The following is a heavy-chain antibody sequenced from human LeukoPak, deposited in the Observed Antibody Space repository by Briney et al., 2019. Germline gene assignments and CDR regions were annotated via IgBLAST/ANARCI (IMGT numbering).Heavy chain of an antibody. CDR3: AREYTSSDYYYMDV. CDR2: IYYSGST. CDR1: GGSISSYY. J-gene: IGHJ6*03. Sequence: SETLSLTCTVSGGSISSYYWSWIRQPPGKGLEWIGFIYYSGSTNYNPSLKSRVTISVDTSKNQFSLKLSSVTAADTAVYYCAREYTSSDYYYMDVWGKGTTVTVSS. V-gene: IGHV4-59*01. D-gene: IGHD6-6*01.